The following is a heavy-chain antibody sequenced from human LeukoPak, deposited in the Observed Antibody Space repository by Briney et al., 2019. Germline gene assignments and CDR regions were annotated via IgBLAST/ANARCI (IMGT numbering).Heavy chain of an antibody. CDR1: GGSFSGYY. J-gene: IGHJ4*02. V-gene: IGHV4-34*01. CDR2: INHSGST. Sequence: SETLSLTCAVYGGSFSGYYWSWIRQPPGKGLEWIGEINHSGSTNYNPSLKSRVTISVDTSKNQFSLKLSSVTAADTAVYYCARDMDGSSGFRFEYWGPGTLVTVSS. CDR3: ARDMDGSSGFRFEY. D-gene: IGHD3-22*01.